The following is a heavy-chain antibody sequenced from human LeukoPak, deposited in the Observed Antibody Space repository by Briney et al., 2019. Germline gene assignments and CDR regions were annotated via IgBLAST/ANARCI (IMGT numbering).Heavy chain of an antibody. CDR2: ISTSSLYI. CDR1: EFSVGSNY. Sequence: PGGSLRLSCAASEFSVGSNYMTWVRQAPGKGLEWVSSISTSSLYIYYSDSMKGRFTISRDNAKNSLYLQMNSLRAEDTAVYYCTRATRGGYDGYFDYWGQGTLVTVSS. D-gene: IGHD5-12*01. V-gene: IGHV3-21*01. J-gene: IGHJ4*02. CDR3: TRATRGGYDGYFDY.